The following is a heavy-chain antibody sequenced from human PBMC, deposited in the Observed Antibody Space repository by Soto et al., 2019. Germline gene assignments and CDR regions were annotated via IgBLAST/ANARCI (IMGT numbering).Heavy chain of an antibody. D-gene: IGHD5-18*01. CDR2: ISSNGGST. J-gene: IGHJ4*02. CDR1: GFTFSHYS. V-gene: IGHV3-64D*06. CDR3: VKTLQYSYGLPH. Sequence: SLSLSCSAYGFTFSHYSMHWVRQAPGKGLEYVSAISSNGGSTYYADSVKGRFTISRDNSKNTLYLQMSSLRAEDTAVYYCVKTLQYSYGLPHWGKGTLVTVSS.